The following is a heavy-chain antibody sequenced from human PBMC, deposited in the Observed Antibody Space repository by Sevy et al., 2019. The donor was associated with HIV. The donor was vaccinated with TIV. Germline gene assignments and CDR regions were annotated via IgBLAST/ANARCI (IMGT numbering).Heavy chain of an antibody. CDR2: IYSGGST. CDR3: ARGAMITFGGAIVRPLEYYFDY. CDR1: GFTVSSNY. J-gene: IGHJ4*02. D-gene: IGHD3-16*02. V-gene: IGHV3-53*01. Sequence: GGSLRLSCAASGFTVSSNYMSWVRQAPGKGLEWVSVIYSGGSTYYADSVKGRFTISRDNSKNTLYLQMNSLRAEDTAVYYCARGAMITFGGAIVRPLEYYFDYWGQGTLVTVSS.